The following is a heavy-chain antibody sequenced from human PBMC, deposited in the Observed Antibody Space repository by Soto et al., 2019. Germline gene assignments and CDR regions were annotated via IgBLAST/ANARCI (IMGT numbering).Heavy chain of an antibody. CDR2: IYYSGST. CDR1: GGSISSGGYY. Sequence: SETLSLTCTVSGGSISSGGYYWSWIRQHPGKGLEWIGYIYYSGSTYYNPSLKSRVTISVDTSKNQFSLKLSSVTAADTAVYYCATGAIAAAGTGIWGQGTLVTVSS. CDR3: ATGAIAAAGTGI. J-gene: IGHJ4*02. D-gene: IGHD6-13*01. V-gene: IGHV4-31*03.